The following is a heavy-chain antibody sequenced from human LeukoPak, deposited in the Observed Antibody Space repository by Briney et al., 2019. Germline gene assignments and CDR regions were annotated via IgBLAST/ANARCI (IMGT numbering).Heavy chain of an antibody. CDR3: AGGAEYYDSSGYYFIGAFDI. J-gene: IGHJ3*02. CDR1: GGSISSSSYY. CDR2: IYYSGST. Sequence: PSETLSLTCTVSGGSISSSSYYWGWIRQPPGKGLEWIGSIYYSGSTYYNPSLKSRVTISVDTSKNQFSLKLSSVTAADTAVYYCAGGAEYYDSSGYYFIGAFDIWGQGTMVTVSS. D-gene: IGHD3-22*01. V-gene: IGHV4-39*01.